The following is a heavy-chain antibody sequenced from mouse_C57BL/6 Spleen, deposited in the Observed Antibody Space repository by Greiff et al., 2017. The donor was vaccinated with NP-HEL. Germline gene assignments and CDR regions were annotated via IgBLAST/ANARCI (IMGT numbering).Heavy chain of an antibody. J-gene: IGHJ3*01. V-gene: IGHV1-62-2*01. Sequence: QIHVKQSGAELVKPGASVKLSCKASGYTFTEYTIHWVKQRSGQGLEWIGWFYPGSGSIKYNEKFKDKATLTADKSSSTVYMELSRLTSEDSAVYFCARHEDGGSWFAYWGQGTLVTVSA. CDR3: ARHEDGGSWFAY. CDR1: GYTFTEYT. CDR2: FYPGSGSI.